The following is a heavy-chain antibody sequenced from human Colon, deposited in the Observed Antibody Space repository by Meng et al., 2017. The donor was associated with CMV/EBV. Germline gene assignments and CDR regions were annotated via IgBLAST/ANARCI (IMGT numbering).Heavy chain of an antibody. J-gene: IGHJ4*02. Sequence: GESLKISCAVSGFTVSSNHMSWVRQAPGKGLEWVSRIDAGDATFYADSVRGRFSISRDSSKNTLSLQMNSLRAEDTAVYYCAGGHFDYWGQGTLVTVSS. CDR3: AGGHFDY. CDR1: GFTVSSNH. V-gene: IGHV3-66*01. CDR2: IDAGDAT.